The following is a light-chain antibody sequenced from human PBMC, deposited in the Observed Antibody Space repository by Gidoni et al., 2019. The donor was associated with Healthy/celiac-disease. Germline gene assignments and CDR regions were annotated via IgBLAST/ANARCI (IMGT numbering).Light chain of an antibody. CDR2: GAS. Sequence: EIVMTQSPATLSVSPGERATLSCRASQSVSSNLASYQQKPGQAPRLLIYGASTRATGIPARFSGSGSGTEFTLTISSLQSEDFAVYYCQKYNNWYTFXXXTKLEIK. CDR1: QSVSSN. V-gene: IGKV3-15*01. J-gene: IGKJ2*01. CDR3: QKYNNWYT.